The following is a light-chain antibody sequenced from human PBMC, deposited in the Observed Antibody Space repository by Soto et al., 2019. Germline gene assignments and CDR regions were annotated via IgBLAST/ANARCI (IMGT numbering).Light chain of an antibody. CDR3: QQYYSFPHT. V-gene: IGKV1-5*03. J-gene: IGKJ4*01. CDR1: QSISRW. Sequence: DIQMTQSPSTLSASVGDRVTITCRASQSISRWLAWYQQKPGKAPKLLIYKASSLQSGVPSRFSGSGSGTEFTLTISLQPDDFATYYCQQYYSFPHTFGGGTKVDIK. CDR2: KAS.